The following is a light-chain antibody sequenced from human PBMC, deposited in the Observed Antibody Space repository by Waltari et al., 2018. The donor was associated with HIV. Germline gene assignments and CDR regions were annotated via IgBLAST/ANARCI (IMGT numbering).Light chain of an antibody. V-gene: IGLV1-47*01. CDR3: VGWDSRLRGYV. J-gene: IGLJ1*01. Sequence: QSVLTQPPSASGAPGQRVTISCSGSSSNIENDNVYWYQQFPGAAPKLLIYKDTQRPSGVPDLFTGSKSGTSASLAIGGLRSDDEADYYCVGWDSRLRGYVFGAGTKVTVL. CDR2: KDT. CDR1: SSNIENDN.